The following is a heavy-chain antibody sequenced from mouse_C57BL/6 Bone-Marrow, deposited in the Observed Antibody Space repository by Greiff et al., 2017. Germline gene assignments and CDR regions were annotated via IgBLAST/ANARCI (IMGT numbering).Heavy chain of an antibody. V-gene: IGHV5-6*01. CDR2: ISSGGSYT. CDR1: GFTFSSYG. Sequence: EVQGVESGGDLVKPGGSLKLSCAASGFTFSSYGMSWVRQTPDKRLEWVATISSGGSYTYYPDSVKGRFTISRDNAKNTLYLQMSSLKSEDTAMYYCARQKRSYAMDYWGQGTSVTVSS. J-gene: IGHJ4*01. CDR3: ARQKRSYAMDY.